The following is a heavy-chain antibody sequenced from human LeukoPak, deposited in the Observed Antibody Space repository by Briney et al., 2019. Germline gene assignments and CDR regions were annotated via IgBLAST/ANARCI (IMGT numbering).Heavy chain of an antibody. V-gene: IGHV4-38-2*02. J-gene: IGHJ4*02. CDR1: GYSISSGYY. D-gene: IGHD3-3*01. Sequence: SETLSLTCTVSGYSISSGYYWGWIRQPPGKGLEWIGSIYHSGSTYYNPSLKSRVTISVDTSKNQFSLKLSSVTAADTAVYYCARTNYDFWDWGQGTLVTVS. CDR2: IYHSGST. CDR3: ARTNYDFWD.